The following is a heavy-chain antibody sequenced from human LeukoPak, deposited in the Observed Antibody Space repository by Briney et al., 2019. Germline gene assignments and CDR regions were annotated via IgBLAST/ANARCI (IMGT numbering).Heavy chain of an antibody. CDR2: INQDGSEK. V-gene: IGHV3-7*01. CDR3: ARDRYNWND. D-gene: IGHD1-20*01. J-gene: IGHJ4*02. CDR1: GFTFSSYW. Sequence: GGSLRLTCAASGFTFSSYWMSWVRQAPGKGLEWVANINQDGSEKYFVDSVKGRFTISRDNAKNSLYLQMNSLRAEDTAVYYCARDRYNWNDWGQGTLVTVSS.